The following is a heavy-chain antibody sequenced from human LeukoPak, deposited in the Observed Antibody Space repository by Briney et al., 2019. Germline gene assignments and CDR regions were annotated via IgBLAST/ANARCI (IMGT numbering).Heavy chain of an antibody. V-gene: IGHV3-9*01. CDR1: GFTFDDYA. D-gene: IGHD2-15*01. CDR2: ISWNSGSI. J-gene: IGHJ4*02. CDR3: ARDGRPFDY. Sequence: GGSLRLSCAASGFTFDDYAMHWVRQAPGKGLEWVSGISWNSGSIGYADSVKGRFTISRDNAKNSLYLQMNSLRAEDTAVYYCARDGRPFDYWGQGTLVTVSS.